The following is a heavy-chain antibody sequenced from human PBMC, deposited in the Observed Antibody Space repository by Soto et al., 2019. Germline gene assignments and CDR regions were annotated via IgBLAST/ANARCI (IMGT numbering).Heavy chain of an antibody. CDR2: TSYDGSKK. CDR3: AKELGLWSGYLDAFDI. D-gene: IGHD3-3*01. CDR1: GFTFSSYG. V-gene: IGHV3-30*18. J-gene: IGHJ3*02. Sequence: QVQLVESGGGVVQPGRSRRLSCAASGFTFSSYGMHWVRQAPGKGLEWVAVTSYDGSKKYYGDSVKGRFTISRDNSMNTLYLQMDSLSAEDTAVYYCAKELGLWSGYLDAFDIRGQGTMVTVSS.